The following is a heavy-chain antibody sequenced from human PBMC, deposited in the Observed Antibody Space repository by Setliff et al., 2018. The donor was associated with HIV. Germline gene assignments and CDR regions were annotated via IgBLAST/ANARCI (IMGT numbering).Heavy chain of an antibody. J-gene: IGHJ4*02. D-gene: IGHD2-21*02. CDR3: ARQQTALFVDY. CDR2: IYTSGST. Sequence: SESLSLTCTVSGGSISSGSYYWSWIRQPAGKGLEWIGRIYTSGSTNYNPSLKSRVTISVDTSKNQFSLKLSSVTAADTAVYYCARQQTALFVDYWGQGTLVTVSS. V-gene: IGHV4-61*02. CDR1: GGSISSGSYY.